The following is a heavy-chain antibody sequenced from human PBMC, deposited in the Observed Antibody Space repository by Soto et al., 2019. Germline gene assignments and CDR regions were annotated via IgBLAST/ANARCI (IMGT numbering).Heavy chain of an antibody. V-gene: IGHV1-69*01. CDR1: GGTFSSYA. D-gene: IGHD1-20*01. J-gene: IGHJ4*02. CDR3: ARDLTGTTHPD. CDR2: SIPIFGTA. Sequence: QVQLVQSGAEVKKPGSSVKVSCKASGGTFSSYAISWVRQAPGQGLEWMGGSIPIFGTANYAQKFQGRVTVTAEESTSTAYMELSRMRYEDKAVYYCARDLTGTTHPDWGQGTLVTVSS.